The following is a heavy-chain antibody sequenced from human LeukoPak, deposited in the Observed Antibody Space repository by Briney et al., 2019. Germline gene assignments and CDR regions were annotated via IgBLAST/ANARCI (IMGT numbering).Heavy chain of an antibody. Sequence: SETLSLTCTVSGGSISSSSYYWGWIRQPPGKGLEWIGSIYYSGSTYYNPSLKSRVTISVDTSKSQFSLNLSSVTAADTAVYYCASERPATENWFFDLWGRGTLVTVSS. CDR1: GGSISSSSYY. CDR3: ASERPATENWFFDL. J-gene: IGHJ2*01. CDR2: IYYSGST. V-gene: IGHV4-39*07. D-gene: IGHD1-26*01.